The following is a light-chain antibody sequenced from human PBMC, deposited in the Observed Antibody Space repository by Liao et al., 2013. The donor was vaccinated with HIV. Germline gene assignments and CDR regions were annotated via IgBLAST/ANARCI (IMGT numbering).Light chain of an antibody. V-gene: IGLV3-21*01. CDR1: SVGSKS. CDR2: FDS. Sequence: SYELTQPAAVSVAPGETATITCGGHSVGSKSVHWYQHRPGQAPMVVIHFDSARPSGIPERFSGSNSVNTATLTISGVEAGDEADYYCQMWDHDSDHVVFGGGTKLTVL. J-gene: IGLJ2*01. CDR3: QMWDHDSDHVV.